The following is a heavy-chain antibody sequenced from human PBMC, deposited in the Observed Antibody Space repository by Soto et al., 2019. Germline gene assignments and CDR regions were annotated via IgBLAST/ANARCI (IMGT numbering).Heavy chain of an antibody. CDR2: INPNSGGT. CDR3: ARDGNYYDSSGYFQH. J-gene: IGHJ1*01. Sequence: ASVKVSCKASGYTFTGYYMHWLRQAPGQGLEWMGWINPNSGGTNYAQKFQGWVTMTRDTSISTAYMELSRLRSGDAAVYYCARDGNYYDSSGYFQHWGQGTLVTVSS. V-gene: IGHV1-2*04. D-gene: IGHD3-22*01. CDR1: GYTFTGYY.